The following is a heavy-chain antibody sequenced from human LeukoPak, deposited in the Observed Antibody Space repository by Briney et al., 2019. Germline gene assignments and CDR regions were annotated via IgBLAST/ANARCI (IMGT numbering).Heavy chain of an antibody. CDR2: MNPNSGNT. V-gene: IGHV1-8*02. CDR1: GGTFSSYA. CDR3: ARGDAEMFLYYYYMDV. Sequence: ASVKVSCKASGGTFSSYAISWVRQATGQGLEWMGWMNPNSGNTGYAQKFQGRVTMTRNTSISTAYMELSSLRSEDTAVYYCARGDAEMFLYYYYMDVWGKGTTVTISS. D-gene: IGHD3-10*02. J-gene: IGHJ6*03.